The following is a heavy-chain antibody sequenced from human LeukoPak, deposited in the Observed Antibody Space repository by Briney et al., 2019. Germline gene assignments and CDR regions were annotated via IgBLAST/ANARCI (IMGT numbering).Heavy chain of an antibody. J-gene: IGHJ5*02. CDR1: GGSISSSSYY. D-gene: IGHD3-3*01. CDR2: IYYSGST. Sequence: SETLSLTCTVSGGSISSSSYYWGWIRQPPGKGLEWIGSIYYSGSTYYNPSLKSRVTISVDTSKNQFSLKLSSVTAADTAVYYCARQSPPAEWLLHNWFDPWGQGTLVTVSS. V-gene: IGHV4-39*01. CDR3: ARQSPPAEWLLHNWFDP.